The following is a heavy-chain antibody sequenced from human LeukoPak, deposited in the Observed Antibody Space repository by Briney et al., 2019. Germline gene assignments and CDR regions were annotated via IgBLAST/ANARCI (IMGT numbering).Heavy chain of an antibody. J-gene: IGHJ4*02. CDR2: ISYDGSNK. D-gene: IGHD3-22*01. Sequence: GRSLRLSCAASGFTFSSYAMHWVRQAPGKGLEWVAVISYDGSNKYYADSVKGRFTISRDNSKNTLYLQMNSLRAEDTAVYYCARDGPTYYYDSSGFSWGRGTLVTVSS. V-gene: IGHV3-30-3*01. CDR3: ARDGPTYYYDSSGFS. CDR1: GFTFSSYA.